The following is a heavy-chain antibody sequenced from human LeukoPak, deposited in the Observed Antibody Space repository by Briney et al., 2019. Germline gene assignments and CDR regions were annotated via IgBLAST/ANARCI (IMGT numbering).Heavy chain of an antibody. J-gene: IGHJ4*02. Sequence: SETLSLTRTVSGGSISSYCWSWIRQPAGRGLEWIGRIYTSGSTHYNPSLTSRVTMSVDTSKNQISPKLCSVTAADTAVCYYARQGIAAAVPDYWGQGTLVTVSS. CDR3: ARQGIAAAVPDY. V-gene: IGHV4-4*07. CDR1: GGSISSYC. D-gene: IGHD6-13*01. CDR2: IYTSGST.